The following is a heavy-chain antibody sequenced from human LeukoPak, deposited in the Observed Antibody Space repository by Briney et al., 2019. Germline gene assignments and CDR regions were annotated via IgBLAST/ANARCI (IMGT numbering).Heavy chain of an antibody. CDR3: ARVFSASRKYSYGY. V-gene: IGHV1-8*01. CDR1: GYTFTSYD. Sequence: GASVKVSCKASGYTFTSYDINWVRQATGQGLEWMGWMNPNSGNTGYAQKFQGRVTMTRNTSISTAYMELSSLRSEDTAVYYCARVFSASRKYSYGYWGQGTLVTVSS. J-gene: IGHJ4*02. CDR2: MNPNSGNT. D-gene: IGHD5-18*01.